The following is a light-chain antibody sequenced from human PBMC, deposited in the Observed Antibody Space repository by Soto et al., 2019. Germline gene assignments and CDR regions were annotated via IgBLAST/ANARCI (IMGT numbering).Light chain of an antibody. J-gene: IGKJ1*01. Sequence: DIQMTQSPSTLSASVGDRVTITCRASQSISSWLAWYQQKPGNAPKVLIYDASSLESGVPSRFSGSGSGTEFTLTISSLQPDDFANYYCQQYRSYWTFGQGTKVDLK. CDR3: QQYRSYWT. V-gene: IGKV1-5*01. CDR1: QSISSW. CDR2: DAS.